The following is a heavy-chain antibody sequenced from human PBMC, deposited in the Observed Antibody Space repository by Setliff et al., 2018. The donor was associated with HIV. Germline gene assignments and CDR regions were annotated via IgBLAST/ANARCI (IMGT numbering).Heavy chain of an antibody. CDR2: INPSGGRT. CDR3: AVDPGGDGFPSGYAFDI. Sequence: ASVKVSCKASGFTLTNYYIHWVRQAPGQGLEWVGIINPSGGRTKYGQRFQGRVAFTGDMSTSTVYMELSSLRSDDTAVYYCAVDPGGDGFPSGYAFDIWGQGTMVTVSS. J-gene: IGHJ3*02. CDR1: GFTLTNYY. V-gene: IGHV1-46*01. D-gene: IGHD3-16*01.